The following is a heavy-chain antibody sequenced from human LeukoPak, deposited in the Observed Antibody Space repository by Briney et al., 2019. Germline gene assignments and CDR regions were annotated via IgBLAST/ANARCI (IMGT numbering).Heavy chain of an antibody. J-gene: IGHJ4*02. CDR2: IYTGGST. D-gene: IGHD5-18*01. CDR1: GFSITSHY. Sequence: GGSLRPSCAASGFSITSHYMTWVRQAPGKGLEWVSVIYTGGSTYYTDSVKGRFTISRDIPKNTVYLQMDNLRAEDTALYHCARAAYSYGLAPWGQGTLVTVSS. CDR3: ARAAYSYGLAP. V-gene: IGHV3-53*01.